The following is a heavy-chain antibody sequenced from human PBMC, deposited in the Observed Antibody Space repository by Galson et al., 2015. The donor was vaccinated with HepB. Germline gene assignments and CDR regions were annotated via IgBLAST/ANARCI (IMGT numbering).Heavy chain of an antibody. Sequence: SVKVSCKASGYTFTAYFMHWVRRAPGQGLEWMGRINPNSGVTRFAQNFQGRVTMTRDTSSSTAYMDLSSLRPDDTAVYYCARRPSGDPFDYWGQGTLVTVSS. J-gene: IGHJ4*02. CDR1: GYTFTAYF. CDR3: ARRPSGDPFDY. V-gene: IGHV1-2*06. D-gene: IGHD1-1*01. CDR2: INPNSGVT.